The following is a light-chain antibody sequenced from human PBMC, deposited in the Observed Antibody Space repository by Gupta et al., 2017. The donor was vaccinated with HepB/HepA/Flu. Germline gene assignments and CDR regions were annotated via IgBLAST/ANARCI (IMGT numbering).Light chain of an antibody. CDR1: SSDVGGYNY. J-gene: IGLJ2*01. Sequence: QSALTQPPSASGSPGQSVTISCTGTSSDVGGYNYVSWYQQHPGKAPKLIIYGVTKRPAGVPDRVSGSKSANTASLTVSGLQAEDEADYYCTSYAGSNRLVFGGGTKLTVL. V-gene: IGLV2-8*01. CDR3: TSYAGSNRLV. CDR2: GVT.